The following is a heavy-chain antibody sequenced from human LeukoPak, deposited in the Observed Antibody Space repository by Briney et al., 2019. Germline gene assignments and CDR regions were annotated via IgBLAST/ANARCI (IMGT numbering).Heavy chain of an antibody. Sequence: PGGSLRLSCAASGFTFSNYDMNWVRQAPGKGLEWVSSISSGSSYIYYADSVKGRFTISRDNAKNSLSLQMNSLRVEDTAVYYCARERVVRGVITVQYYFDYWGQGTLVTVSS. V-gene: IGHV3-21*01. CDR2: ISSGSSYI. D-gene: IGHD3-10*01. CDR3: ARERVVRGVITVQYYFDY. J-gene: IGHJ4*02. CDR1: GFTFSNYD.